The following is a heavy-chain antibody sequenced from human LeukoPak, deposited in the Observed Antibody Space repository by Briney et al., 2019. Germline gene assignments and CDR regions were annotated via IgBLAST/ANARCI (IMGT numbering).Heavy chain of an antibody. V-gene: IGHV4-59*08. Sequence: PSETLSLTCTVSGGSISSYYWSWIRQPPGKGLEWIGYIYYSGSTNYNPSLKSRVTISVDTSKNQFSLKLSSVTAADTAVYYCARHPYPSLQWFGEETNWFDPWGQGTLVTVSS. D-gene: IGHD3-10*01. CDR1: GGSISSYY. CDR2: IYYSGST. J-gene: IGHJ5*02. CDR3: ARHPYPSLQWFGEETNWFDP.